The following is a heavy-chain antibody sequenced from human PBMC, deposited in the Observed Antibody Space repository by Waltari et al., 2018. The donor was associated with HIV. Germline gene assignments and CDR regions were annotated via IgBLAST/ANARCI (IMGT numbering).Heavy chain of an antibody. CDR3: ARVNHYYGMDV. J-gene: IGHJ6*02. V-gene: IGHV3-21*01. Sequence: EVQLVESGGGLVKPGGSLRISCAASGLHVRRYSMNWVRQAPGKGLEWVSSISSSSSYIYYADSVKGRFTISRDNAKNSLYLQMNSLSAEDTAVYYCARVNHYYGMDVWGQGTTVTVSS. CDR1: GLHVRRYS. CDR2: ISSSSSYI.